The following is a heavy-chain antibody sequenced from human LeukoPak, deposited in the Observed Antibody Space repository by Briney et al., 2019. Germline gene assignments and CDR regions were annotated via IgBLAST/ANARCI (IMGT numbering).Heavy chain of an antibody. CDR3: ARYGSGSYSFGMDV. D-gene: IGHD3-10*01. J-gene: IGHJ6*02. Sequence: KPSETLSLTCPVSGGSISSYYWSWIRQPPGKEPDCIEYIYYSGSTNYNPSLKSRVTISVDTSKNQFSLKLSSVTAADTAVYYCARYGSGSYSFGMDVWGQGTTVTVSS. V-gene: IGHV4-59*08. CDR1: GGSISSYY. CDR2: IYYSGST.